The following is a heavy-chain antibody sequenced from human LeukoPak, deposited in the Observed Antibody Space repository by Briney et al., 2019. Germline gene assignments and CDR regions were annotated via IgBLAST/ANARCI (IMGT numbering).Heavy chain of an antibody. V-gene: IGHV4-34*01. D-gene: IGHD3-9*01. CDR1: GGSFSGYY. Sequence: SETLSLTCAVYGGSFSGYYWSWIRQPPGKGLEWSGEINHSGSTNYNPALKRRVTISVDTSKNQFSLKLSSVTAADTAVYYCARREVRYFDWLFYWGQGTLVTVSS. CDR3: ARREVRYFDWLFY. J-gene: IGHJ4*02. CDR2: INHSGST.